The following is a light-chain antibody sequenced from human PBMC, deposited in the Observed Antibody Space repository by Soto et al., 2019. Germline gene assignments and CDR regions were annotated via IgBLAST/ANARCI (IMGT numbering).Light chain of an antibody. CDR2: GAS. V-gene: IGKV3-15*01. Sequence: EIVMTQSPATLSVSPGERATLSCRASQSVSSNLAWYQQEPGQAPRLLIYGASTRATAIPARFSGSGSGTEFTPTISSLQSEDFAVYYCKQYNNWPPYSFGQGTKLEIK. CDR1: QSVSSN. J-gene: IGKJ2*01. CDR3: KQYNNWPPYS.